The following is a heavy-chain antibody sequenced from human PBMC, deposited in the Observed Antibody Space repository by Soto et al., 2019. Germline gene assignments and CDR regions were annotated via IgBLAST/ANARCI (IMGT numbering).Heavy chain of an antibody. Sequence: KSSETLSLTCTVSGGSISSGGYYWSWIRQHPGKGLEWIGYIYYSGSTYYNPSLKSRVTISVDTSKNQFSLKLSSVTAADTAVYYCARAFHYDSSGYYFPFDYWGQGTLVTVSS. CDR3: ARAFHYDSSGYYFPFDY. J-gene: IGHJ4*02. CDR1: GGSISSGGYY. V-gene: IGHV4-31*03. CDR2: IYYSGST. D-gene: IGHD3-22*01.